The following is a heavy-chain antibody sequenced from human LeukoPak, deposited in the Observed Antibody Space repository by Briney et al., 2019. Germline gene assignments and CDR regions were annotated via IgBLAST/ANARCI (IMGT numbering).Heavy chain of an antibody. Sequence: GGSLRLSCAASGFIFSSYWMHWVRHAPGKGLAWVSRINTDGSSTSYADSVKGRFTISRDNAKNTLYLQMNSLRVEDTALYHCARKGLGGELGGFDSWGQGTLVTVSS. D-gene: IGHD1-7*01. CDR3: ARKGLGGELGGFDS. CDR1: GFIFSSYW. J-gene: IGHJ4*02. V-gene: IGHV3-74*01. CDR2: INTDGSST.